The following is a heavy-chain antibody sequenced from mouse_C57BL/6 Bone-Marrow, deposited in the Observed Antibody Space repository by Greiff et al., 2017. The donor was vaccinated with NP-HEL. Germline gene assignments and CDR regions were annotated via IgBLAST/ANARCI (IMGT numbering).Heavy chain of an antibody. V-gene: IGHV1-54*01. D-gene: IGHD2-4*01. CDR3: AVYYDYPAWFAY. CDR1: GYAFTNYL. Sequence: QVQLQQSGAELVRPGTSVKVSCKASGYAFTNYLIEWVKQRPGQGLEWIGVINPGSGGTNYNEKFKGKATLTADKSSSTAYMQLSSLTSEDSAVYFCAVYYDYPAWFAYWGKGTLVTVSA. J-gene: IGHJ3*01. CDR2: INPGSGGT.